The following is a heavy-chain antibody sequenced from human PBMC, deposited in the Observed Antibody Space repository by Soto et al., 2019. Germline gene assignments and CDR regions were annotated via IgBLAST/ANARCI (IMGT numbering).Heavy chain of an antibody. J-gene: IGHJ4*02. CDR3: AADLYYGDYLFDY. Sequence: SVKVSCKASGFTFTSSAMQWVRQARGQRLEWIGWIVVGSGNTNYAQKFQERVTITRDMSTSTAYMELSSLRSEDTAVYYCAADLYYGDYLFDYWGQGTLVTVSS. CDR1: GFTFTSSA. CDR2: IVVGSGNT. V-gene: IGHV1-58*02. D-gene: IGHD4-17*01.